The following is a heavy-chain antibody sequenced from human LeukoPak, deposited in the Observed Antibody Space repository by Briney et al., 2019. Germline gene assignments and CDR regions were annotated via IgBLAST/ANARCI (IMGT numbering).Heavy chain of an antibody. D-gene: IGHD1-14*01. CDR1: GFTVSSNY. CDR3: ARGTGQLDY. CDR2: IYSGGST. Sequence: GGSLRLSCAASGFTVSSNYMSWVRQAPGKGLEWVSVIYSGGSTYYADSVKGRFTISRNNAKNSLFLQMSSLRVEDTAVYYCARGTGQLDYWGQGTQVTVSS. J-gene: IGHJ4*02. V-gene: IGHV3-53*01.